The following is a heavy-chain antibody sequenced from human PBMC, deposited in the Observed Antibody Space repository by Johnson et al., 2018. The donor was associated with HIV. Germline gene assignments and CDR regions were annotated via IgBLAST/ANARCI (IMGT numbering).Heavy chain of an antibody. V-gene: IGHV3-66*03. Sequence: VQLVESGGGLIQPGGSLRLSCAASGFTVSSNYMSWVRQAPGKGLEWVSVIYSGGSTYYADSVKGRFTISRDNSKNTLYLQMNSLRAEDTAVYYCTTDTGYTAIVGDDAFDIWGQGTMVTVSS. J-gene: IGHJ3*02. CDR2: IYSGGST. CDR1: GFTVSSNY. CDR3: TTDTGYTAIVGDDAFDI. D-gene: IGHD2-21*01.